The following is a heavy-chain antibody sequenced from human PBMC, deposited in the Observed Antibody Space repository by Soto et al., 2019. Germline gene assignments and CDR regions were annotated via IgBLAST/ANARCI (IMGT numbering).Heavy chain of an antibody. J-gene: IGHJ5*02. V-gene: IGHV2-5*01. CDR2: IYWNDDK. Sequence: QITLKESGPTLVKPTQTLTLTCTFSGFSLSTSGVGVGWIRQPPGKALEWLALIYWNDDKRYSPSLKSRLTTPKTTTKHQGVLTMTNMDPVDPAPYYCARLSDFWSGYYPPWGQETLVTVSS. CDR3: ARLSDFWSGYYPP. CDR1: GFSLSTSGVG. D-gene: IGHD3-3*01.